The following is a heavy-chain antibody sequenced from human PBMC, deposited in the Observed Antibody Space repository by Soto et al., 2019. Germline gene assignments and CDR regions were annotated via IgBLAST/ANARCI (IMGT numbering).Heavy chain of an antibody. Sequence: QAQPPQSGAEVKRPGSSVKVSCEASGGTFSSLGFTWVRQAPGQGLGWMGGIIPISGRTSFAPKFLGRVTITADESTRTTYMELTALTSDDTAIYYCATRGTQGRWLEFADYWGQGTLVTVSS. CDR1: GGTFSSLG. J-gene: IGHJ4*02. D-gene: IGHD5-12*01. CDR3: ATRGTQGRWLEFADY. CDR2: IIPISGRT. V-gene: IGHV1-69*12.